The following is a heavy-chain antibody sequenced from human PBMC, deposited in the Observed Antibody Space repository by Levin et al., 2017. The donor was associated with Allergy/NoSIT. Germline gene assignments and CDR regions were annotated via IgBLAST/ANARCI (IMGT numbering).Heavy chain of an antibody. Sequence: PGESLKISCAASGFTFSDYYMSWIRQAPGKGLEWVSYISSSGSTIYYADSVKGRFTISRDNAKNSLYLQMNSLRAEDTAVYYCARFPASRKGSSGVAPTNWFDPWGQGTLVTVSS. CDR2: ISSSGSTI. D-gene: IGHD2-8*01. CDR1: GFTFSDYY. J-gene: IGHJ5*02. CDR3: ARFPASRKGSSGVAPTNWFDP. V-gene: IGHV3-11*01.